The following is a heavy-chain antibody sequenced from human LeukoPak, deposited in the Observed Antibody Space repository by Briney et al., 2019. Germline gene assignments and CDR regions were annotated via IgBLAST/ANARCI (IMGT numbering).Heavy chain of an antibody. CDR1: GFTFSSYA. CDR2: ISYDGSNK. CDR3: ARGFSVAGTGYLDY. Sequence: GGSLRLSCAASGFTFSSYAMHWVRQAPGKGLEWVAVISYDGSNKYYADSVKGRFTISRDNSKNTLYPQMNSLRAEDTAVYYCARGFSVAGTGYLDYWGQGTLVTVSS. D-gene: IGHD6-19*01. J-gene: IGHJ4*02. V-gene: IGHV3-30*04.